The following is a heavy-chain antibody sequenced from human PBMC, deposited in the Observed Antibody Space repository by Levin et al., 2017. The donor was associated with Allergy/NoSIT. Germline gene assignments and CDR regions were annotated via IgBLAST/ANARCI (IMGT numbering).Heavy chain of an antibody. CDR1: GYSFTSYW. CDR3: VRRGVTAEGGTNSFDL. J-gene: IGHJ4*02. D-gene: IGHD2-21*02. Sequence: GESLKISCKGSGYSFTSYWIGWVRQMPGKGLEWMGIIWPGDSDTRYSPSFQGQVTMSADKSVSTAYLQWATLKASDTAVYYCVRRGVTAEGGTNSFDLWGQGTLVTVSS. CDR2: IWPGDSDT. V-gene: IGHV5-51*01.